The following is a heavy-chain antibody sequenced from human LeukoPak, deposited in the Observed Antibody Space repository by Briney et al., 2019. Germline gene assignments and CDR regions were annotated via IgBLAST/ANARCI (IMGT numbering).Heavy chain of an antibody. CDR2: IYTSGST. D-gene: IGHD2-2*01. V-gene: IGHV4-4*07. J-gene: IGHJ4*02. Sequence: SETLSFTCTVSGGSISSYYWSWIRQPAGKGLEWIGRIYTSGSTNYNPSLKSRVTMSVDRSKNQFSLKLSSVTAADTAVYYCARVSAYCSSTSCYKGRFDYWGRGTLVTVSS. CDR3: ARVSAYCSSTSCYKGRFDY. CDR1: GGSISSYY.